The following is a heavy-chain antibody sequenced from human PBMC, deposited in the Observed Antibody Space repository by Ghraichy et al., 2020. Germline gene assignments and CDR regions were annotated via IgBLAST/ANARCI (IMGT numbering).Heavy chain of an antibody. CDR1: GGSFSGYY. V-gene: IGHV4-34*01. CDR3: ARGSKSGYVCCSNDFDY. Sequence: SETLSLTGAVYGGSFSGYYWSWIRQPPGKGLEWIGEINHSGSTNYNPSLKSRVTISVDTSKNQFSLKLSSVTAADTAMYYCARGSKSGYVCCSNDFDYWGQGTLVTVSS. D-gene: IGHD5-12*01. CDR2: INHSGST. J-gene: IGHJ4*02.